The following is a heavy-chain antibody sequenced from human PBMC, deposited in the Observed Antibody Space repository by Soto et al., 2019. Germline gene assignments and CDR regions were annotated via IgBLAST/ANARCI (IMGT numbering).Heavy chain of an antibody. J-gene: IGHJ4*02. CDR1: GGSINSNNYY. CDR3: AKVVVAATRHTDFDS. D-gene: IGHD2-15*01. CDR2: IYYDGST. V-gene: IGHV4-39*02. Sequence: PSETLSLTCTVSGGSINSNNYYWAWIRQPPGEGLAWIASIYYDGSTYYNPSLKSRVSISVDTSKNHFSLKLSSATAADTAVYYCAKVVVAATRHTDFDSWGQGTLVTVSS.